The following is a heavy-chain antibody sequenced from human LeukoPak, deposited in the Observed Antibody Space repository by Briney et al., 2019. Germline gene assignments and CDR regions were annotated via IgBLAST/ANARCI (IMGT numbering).Heavy chain of an antibody. CDR3: ARVVRGRELPLYYYMDV. CDR2: ISAYNGNT. D-gene: IGHD1-7*01. V-gene: IGHV1-18*01. J-gene: IGHJ6*03. Sequence: ASVKVSCKASGYTFTSYGISWVRQAPGQGLEWMGWISAYNGNTNYAQKLQGRVTMTTDTSTSTAYMELRSLRSDDTAVYYCARVVRGRELPLYYYMDVWGKGTTVTVSS. CDR1: GYTFTSYG.